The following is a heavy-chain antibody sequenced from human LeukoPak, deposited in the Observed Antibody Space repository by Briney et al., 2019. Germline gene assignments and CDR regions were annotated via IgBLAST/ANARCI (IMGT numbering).Heavy chain of an antibody. V-gene: IGHV3-30*04. D-gene: IGHD6-13*01. Sequence: PGGSLRLSCGASGFSFRNYAMHWVRQAPGKGLEWVAVISYDGRNKFYGGSVKGRFTISRDNSQNTLYLQMNSLRAEDTAVYYCARDTGGQQLGTFDYWGQGTLVTVSS. CDR1: GFSFRNYA. CDR2: ISYDGRNK. J-gene: IGHJ4*02. CDR3: ARDTGGQQLGTFDY.